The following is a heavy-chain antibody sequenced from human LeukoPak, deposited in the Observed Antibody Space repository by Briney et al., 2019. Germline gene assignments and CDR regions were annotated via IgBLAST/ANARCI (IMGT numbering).Heavy chain of an antibody. V-gene: IGHV3-23*01. J-gene: IGHJ4*02. CDR3: AKDWIQFNRVFDCFDS. CDR2: IGNTET. CDR1: RVGIDTNS. D-gene: IGHD2-21*01. Sequence: GCQRPSCATSRVGIDTNSMSSVRQDTRKGLEWVSTIGNTETFYADSVTGRFTISPDNSKNTVYLHMNSLRVEDTAVYYCAKDWIQFNRVFDCFDSWGQGTLVTVSS.